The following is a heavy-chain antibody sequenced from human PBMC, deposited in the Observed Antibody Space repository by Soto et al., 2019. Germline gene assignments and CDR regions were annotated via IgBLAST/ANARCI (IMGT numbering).Heavy chain of an antibody. J-gene: IGHJ4*02. V-gene: IGHV3-23*01. CDR1: GFTFSTYA. CDR2: VSASGLNT. D-gene: IGHD1-1*01. Sequence: EVQLLESGGKLVQPGGSLTLSCAASGFTFSTYAMAWVRQAPGKGLEWVSGVSASGLNTDYADPVKGRFYISRDNSKNTVSLLMNSLRAEDTALYYCAKDRGRRTSGYFFEYWGQGTPVTVSS. CDR3: AKDRGRRTSGYFFEY.